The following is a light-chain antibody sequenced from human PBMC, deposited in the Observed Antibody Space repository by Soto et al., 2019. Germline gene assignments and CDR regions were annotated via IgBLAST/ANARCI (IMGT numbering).Light chain of an antibody. CDR1: SSDVGGYNY. V-gene: IGLV2-14*03. CDR3: SSYTSSNTLVV. CDR2: DVS. Sequence: QSALTQPASVSGSPGQSITISCTGTSSDVGGYNYVSWYQQHPGKAPKVMIYDVSYRPSGVSNRFSGSKSGNTASLTISGLQVEDEADYYCSSYTSSNTLVVFGGGTKLTVL. J-gene: IGLJ2*01.